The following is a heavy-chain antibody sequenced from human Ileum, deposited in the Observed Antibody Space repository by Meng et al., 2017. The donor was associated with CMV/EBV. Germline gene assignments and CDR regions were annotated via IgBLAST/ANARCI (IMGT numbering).Heavy chain of an antibody. Sequence: VQRPGSGPGRGKPSETRSLTRGGSGDSISIYHWGWIRQAAGKGLGWIGRIYTSGSSSYNPSLKSRVTMSVDKSKNQVSLKLTSVTAADTAVYYCARDVRLVGHFDYWGQGTLVTVSS. V-gene: IGHV4-4*07. CDR2: IYTSGSS. CDR1: GDSISIYH. CDR3: ARDVRLVGHFDY. D-gene: IGHD2-15*01. J-gene: IGHJ4*02.